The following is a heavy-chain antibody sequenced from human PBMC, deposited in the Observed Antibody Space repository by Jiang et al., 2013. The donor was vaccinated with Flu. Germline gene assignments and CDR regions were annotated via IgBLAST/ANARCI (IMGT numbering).Heavy chain of an antibody. Sequence: YYWTWIRQPPGRGWSGLGKSLIRGTTNYNPSLKSRVTISVDTSKNQFSLKLSSVTAADTAVYYCARGLSTVTTYSSYFDYWGQGTLVTVSS. CDR2: SLIRGTT. CDR3: ARGLSTVTTYSSYFDY. V-gene: IGHV4-34*01. D-gene: IGHD4-11*01. J-gene: IGHJ4*02. CDR1: YY.